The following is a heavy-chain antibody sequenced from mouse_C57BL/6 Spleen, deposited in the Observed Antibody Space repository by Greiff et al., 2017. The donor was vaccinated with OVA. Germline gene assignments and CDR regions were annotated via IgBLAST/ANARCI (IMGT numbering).Heavy chain of an antibody. CDR3: ARGKAYGNYDFDY. D-gene: IGHD2-1*01. CDR1: GYTFTSYW. J-gene: IGHJ2*01. CDR2: IYPGSGST. V-gene: IGHV1-55*01. Sequence: VQLQQSGAELVKPGASVKMSCKASGYTFTSYWITWVKQRPGQGLEWIGDIYPGSGSTNYNEKFKSKATLTVDTSSSTAYMQLSSLTSEDSAVYYCARGKAYGNYDFDYWGQGTTLTVSS.